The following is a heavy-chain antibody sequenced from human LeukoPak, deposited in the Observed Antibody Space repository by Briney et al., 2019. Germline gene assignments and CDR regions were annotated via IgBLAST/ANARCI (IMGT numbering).Heavy chain of an antibody. V-gene: IGHV3-7*01. CDR1: GFTFSSYW. Sequence: PGGSLRLSCAASGFTFSSYWMSWVRQAPGKGLEWVANIKQDGSEKYYVDSVKGRFTISRDNAKNSLYLQMNSLRAEDTAVYYGARVNWIAVAGDMDVWGKGTTVTVSS. CDR3: ARVNWIAVAGDMDV. CDR2: IKQDGSEK. J-gene: IGHJ6*03. D-gene: IGHD6-19*01.